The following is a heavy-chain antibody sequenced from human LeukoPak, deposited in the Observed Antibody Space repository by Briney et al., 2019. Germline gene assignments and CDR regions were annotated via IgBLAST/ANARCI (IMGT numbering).Heavy chain of an antibody. CDR1: GYTFTSYG. D-gene: IGHD4-11*01. J-gene: IGHJ4*02. CDR3: ARWRLYSNFVDY. V-gene: IGHV1-18*01. Sequence: ASVKVSCKASGYTFTSYGISWVRHAPGQGLEWMGWISAYNGNTNYAQKLQDRVTMTTDTSTSTAYMELRSLRSDDTAVYYCARWRLYSNFVDYWGQGTLVTVSS. CDR2: ISAYNGNT.